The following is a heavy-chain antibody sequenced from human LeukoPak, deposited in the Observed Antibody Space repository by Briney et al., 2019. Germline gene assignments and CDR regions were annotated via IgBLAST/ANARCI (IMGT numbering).Heavy chain of an antibody. J-gene: IGHJ1*01. CDR3: AKDLGSSGRTYFQH. D-gene: IGHD6-19*01. CDR2: IRYDGSNK. V-gene: IGHV3-30*02. CDR1: GFTFSSYG. Sequence: GGSLRLSCAASGFTFSSYGMHWVRQAPGKGLEWVAFIRYDGSNKYYADSVKGRFTISRDNSKNTLYLQMNSLRAEDTAVYYCAKDLGSSGRTYFQHWGQGTLVTVSS.